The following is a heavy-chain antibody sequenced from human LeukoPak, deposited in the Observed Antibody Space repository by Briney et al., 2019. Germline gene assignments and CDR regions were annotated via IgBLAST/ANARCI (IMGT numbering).Heavy chain of an antibody. Sequence: HPGGSLRLSCAASGFTFSIYSMNWVRQAPGKGLEWVSYISSSSSTIYYADSVKGRFTISRDNAKNSLYLQMNSLRAEDTAVYYCARDLVLEWPWGQGTLVTVSS. CDR2: ISSSSSTI. CDR1: GFTFSIYS. CDR3: ARDLVLEWP. D-gene: IGHD3-3*01. V-gene: IGHV3-48*01. J-gene: IGHJ4*02.